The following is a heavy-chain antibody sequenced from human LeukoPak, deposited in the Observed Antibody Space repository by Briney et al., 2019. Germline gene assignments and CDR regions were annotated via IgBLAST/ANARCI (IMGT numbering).Heavy chain of an antibody. V-gene: IGHV3-49*03. J-gene: IGHJ4*02. D-gene: IGHD3-22*01. Sequence: PGGSLRLSCAASGFTFSSYAMGWFRQAPGKGLEWVGFIRSKAYGGTTEYAASVKGRFTISRDDSKNTAYLQMNSLKAEDTAVYYCTTTYYYDSSGYRFDYWGQGTLVTVSS. CDR2: IRSKAYGGTT. CDR1: GFTFSSYA. CDR3: TTTYYYDSSGYRFDY.